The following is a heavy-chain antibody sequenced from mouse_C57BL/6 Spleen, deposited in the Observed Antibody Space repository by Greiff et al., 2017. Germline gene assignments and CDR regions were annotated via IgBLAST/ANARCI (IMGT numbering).Heavy chain of an antibody. CDR1: GYAFSSSW. CDR2: IYPGDGDT. V-gene: IGHV1-82*01. J-gene: IGHJ4*01. CDR3: ARLEAMDY. Sequence: QVQLKESGPELVKPGASVKISCKASGYAFSSSWMNWVKQRPGQGLEWIGRIYPGDGDTNYNGKFKGKATLTADKSSSTAYMQLSSLTSEDSAVYFCARLEAMDYWGQGTSVTVSS.